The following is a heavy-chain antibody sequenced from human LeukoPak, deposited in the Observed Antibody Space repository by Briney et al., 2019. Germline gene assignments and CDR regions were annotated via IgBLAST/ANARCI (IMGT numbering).Heavy chain of an antibody. V-gene: IGHV4-39*01. Sequence: SETLSLTCTVSGGSISSSSYYWGCIRQPPGKGLECIGSIYYSGSTYYNPSLKSRVTISVDTSKNQFSLKLSSVTAADTAVYYCARHQGSTIFGVVIRSFDYWGQGTLVTVSS. CDR3: ARHQGSTIFGVVIRSFDY. D-gene: IGHD3-3*01. CDR2: IYYSGST. CDR1: GGSISSSSYY. J-gene: IGHJ4*02.